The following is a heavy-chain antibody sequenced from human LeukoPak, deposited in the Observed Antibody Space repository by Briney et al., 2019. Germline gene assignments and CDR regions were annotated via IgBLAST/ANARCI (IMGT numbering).Heavy chain of an antibody. J-gene: IGHJ4*02. CDR1: GFAFSSYL. Sequence: GGSLRLSCAASGFAFSSYLMSWVRQAPGKGLEWVANIKEDGSEKYYVDSVKGRFTISRDNAKNSLYLQMNSLRAEDTAVYYCARDLRITMIQGDYFDYWGQGTLVTVSS. D-gene: IGHD3-22*01. CDR3: ARDLRITMIQGDYFDY. CDR2: IKEDGSEK. V-gene: IGHV3-7*01.